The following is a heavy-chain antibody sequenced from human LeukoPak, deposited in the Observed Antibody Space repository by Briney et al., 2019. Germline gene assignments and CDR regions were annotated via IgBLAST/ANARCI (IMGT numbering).Heavy chain of an antibody. Sequence: GGSLRLSCAASGFASNSYSMTWVRQAPGKGLEWVASITTSSTYMHYADSVKGRFTISRDNAKNSLYLQMNSLRADDTAVYFCARHRYYFDYWGQGTLVTVSS. CDR1: GFASNSYS. CDR3: ARHRYYFDY. CDR2: ITTSSTYM. J-gene: IGHJ4*02. V-gene: IGHV3-21*01.